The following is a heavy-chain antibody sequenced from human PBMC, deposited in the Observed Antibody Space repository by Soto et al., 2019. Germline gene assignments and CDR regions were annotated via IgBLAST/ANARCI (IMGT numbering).Heavy chain of an antibody. J-gene: IGHJ3*01. D-gene: IGHD5-12*01. Sequence: EVKLLESGGGLVQPGESLRLSCAASGFRFWTYSMSWVRQAPGKGLEWVSGISGDGSATYYADSLKGRFTVSRDTSKDTLFLQMNNLRVEDTAVYYCAKTRLYDNNDYHRDGFDVWGPGTAVTVS. CDR2: ISGDGSAT. V-gene: IGHV3-23*01. CDR3: AKTRLYDNNDYHRDGFDV. CDR1: GFRFWTYS.